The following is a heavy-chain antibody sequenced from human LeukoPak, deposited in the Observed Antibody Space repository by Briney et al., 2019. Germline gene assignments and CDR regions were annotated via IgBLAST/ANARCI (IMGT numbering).Heavy chain of an antibody. Sequence: PSETLSLTCTVSGGSISSYYWSWIRQPPGKGLEWIGYIYYSGSTNYNPSLKSRVTISVDTSKNQFSLKLSSVTAADMAVYYCASSYYGSGSHFDYWGQGTLVTVSS. CDR3: ASSYYGSGSHFDY. D-gene: IGHD3-10*01. CDR1: GGSISSYY. V-gene: IGHV4-59*12. J-gene: IGHJ4*02. CDR2: IYYSGST.